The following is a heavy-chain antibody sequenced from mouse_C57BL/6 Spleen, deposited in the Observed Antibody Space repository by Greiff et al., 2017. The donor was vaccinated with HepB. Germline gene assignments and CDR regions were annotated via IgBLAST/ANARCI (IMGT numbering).Heavy chain of an antibody. D-gene: IGHD1-1*01. CDR2: IWSGGST. CDR1: GFSLTSYG. J-gene: IGHJ1*03. CDR3: ASYYYGSSYAWYFDV. V-gene: IGHV2-2*01. Sequence: QVHVKQSGPGLVQPSQSLSITCTVSGFSLTSYGVHWVRQSPGKGLEWLGVIWSGGSTDYNAAFISRLSISKDNSKSQVFFKMNSLQADDTAIYYCASYYYGSSYAWYFDVWGTGTTVTVSS.